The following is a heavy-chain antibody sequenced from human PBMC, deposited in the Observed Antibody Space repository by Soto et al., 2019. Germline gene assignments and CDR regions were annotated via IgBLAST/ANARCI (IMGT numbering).Heavy chain of an antibody. J-gene: IGHJ6*02. CDR1: GFTFSSYA. V-gene: IGHV3-23*01. CDR3: AREDYREDGMDV. D-gene: IGHD4-4*01. CDR2: ISNNSGST. Sequence: GGSLRLSCAASGFTFSSYALTWVRQAPGKGLEWVSAISNNSGSTYYADSVKGRFTISRDNAKNTLYLQMNSLRDEDTAVYYCAREDYREDGMDVWGQGTTVTVSS.